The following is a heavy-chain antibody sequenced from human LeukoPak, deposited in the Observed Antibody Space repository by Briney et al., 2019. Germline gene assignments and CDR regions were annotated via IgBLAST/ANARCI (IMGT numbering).Heavy chain of an antibody. J-gene: IGHJ6*03. V-gene: IGHV4-59*01. D-gene: IGHD3-16*01. Sequence: TTSETLSLTCTVSGRSISSYYWSWIRQPPGKGLEYIGYIYYSGSTNYNPSLKSRVNISVDTSKNQFSLKLSSVTAADTAVYYCARESSQKGAHYMDVWGKGTTVTISS. CDR3: ARESSQKGAHYMDV. CDR2: IYYSGST. CDR1: GRSISSYY.